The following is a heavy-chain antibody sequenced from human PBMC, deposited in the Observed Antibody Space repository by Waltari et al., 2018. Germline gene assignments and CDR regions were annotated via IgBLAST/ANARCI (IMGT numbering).Heavy chain of an antibody. J-gene: IGHJ3*02. D-gene: IGHD1-26*01. CDR2: ICSTGST. Sequence: QLQLQESGPGLVTPSENLSLTCTVSGVSLTADDTYWGWIRQPPGGGLEWLGIICSTGSTYYKTSLKSRVTISIDTPNNQFSLKLTSVTAADTAVYFCARGGSSYYDAYGTWGQGTMVIVSS. CDR1: GVSLTADDTY. V-gene: IGHV4-39*07. CDR3: ARGGSSYYDAYGT.